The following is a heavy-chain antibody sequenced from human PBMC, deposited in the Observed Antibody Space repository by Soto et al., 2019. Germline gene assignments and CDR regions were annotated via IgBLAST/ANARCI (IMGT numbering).Heavy chain of an antibody. CDR3: ARSSDDYYGSGSYYGYFDY. Sequence: SETLSLTCTVSGGSISSGGYYWSWIRQHPGKGLEWIGYIYYSGSTYYNPSLKSRVTISVDTSKNQFSLKLSSVTAADTAVYYCARSSDDYYGSGSYYGYFDYWGQGTLVTVPS. D-gene: IGHD3-10*01. CDR1: GGSISSGGYY. V-gene: IGHV4-31*03. J-gene: IGHJ4*02. CDR2: IYYSGST.